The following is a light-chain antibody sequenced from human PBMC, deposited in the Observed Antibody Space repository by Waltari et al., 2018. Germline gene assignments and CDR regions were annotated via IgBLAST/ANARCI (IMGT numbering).Light chain of an antibody. CDR2: WAS. Sequence: DIVMTQSPDSLAVSLGERATIHCKSSQSVLYSSNNKNYLAWYQQKPGQPPKRLISWASTRESGGPDRFSGSGSGTEFTLTISSLQAEDVAVYYCQEYYSTPLTFGQGTKLEIK. CDR3: QEYYSTPLT. CDR1: QSVLYSSNNKNY. J-gene: IGKJ2*01. V-gene: IGKV4-1*01.